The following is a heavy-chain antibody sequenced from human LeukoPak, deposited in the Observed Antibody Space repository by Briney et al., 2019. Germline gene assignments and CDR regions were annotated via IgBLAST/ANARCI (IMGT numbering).Heavy chain of an antibody. CDR2: IYYSGST. CDR3: ARDRWELGTYYYGMDV. J-gene: IGHJ6*02. V-gene: IGHV4-31*03. D-gene: IGHD1-26*01. CDR1: GGSISSGGYY. Sequence: SETLSLTCTVSGGSISSGGYYWSWIRQHPGKGLEWVGYIYYSGSTYYNPSLKSRVTISVDASKNQFSLKLSSVTAADTAVYYCARDRWELGTYYYGMDVWGQGTTVTVSS.